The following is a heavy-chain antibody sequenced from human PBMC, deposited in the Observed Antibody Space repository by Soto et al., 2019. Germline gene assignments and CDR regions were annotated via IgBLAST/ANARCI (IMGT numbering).Heavy chain of an antibody. D-gene: IGHD6-19*01. CDR3: ATMGGYSSSYIEY. CDR1: GGTFGNYL. Sequence: QVQLVQSGAEVKKPGSSVKVSCKASGGTFGNYLIIWVRQAPGHGLEWMGGIVPVFGPANYAQQFQGRVTVTADASTDTVYMQLSSLRSDDPAVYFCATMGGYSSSYIEYWGQGTLVTVSS. CDR2: IVPVFGPA. V-gene: IGHV1-69*01. J-gene: IGHJ4*02.